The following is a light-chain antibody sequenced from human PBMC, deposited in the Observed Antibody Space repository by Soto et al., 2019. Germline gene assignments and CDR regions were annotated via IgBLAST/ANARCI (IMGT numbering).Light chain of an antibody. CDR3: QQYGSSPLT. CDR2: GAS. V-gene: IGKV3-20*01. Sequence: DIVLTQSPGTLSLSPGERATLSCRASQSVSSSYLAWYQQKPGQAPRLLIYGASIGATGIPDRFSGSGSVTGFTFTNTSLEPEDCAVYYCQQYGSSPLTVGGGTKVEIK. CDR1: QSVSSSY. J-gene: IGKJ4*01.